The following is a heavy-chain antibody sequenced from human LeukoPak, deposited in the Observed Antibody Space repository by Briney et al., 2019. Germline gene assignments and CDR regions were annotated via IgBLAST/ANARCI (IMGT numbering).Heavy chain of an antibody. J-gene: IGHJ6*02. CDR3: ASVYLYGMDV. Sequence: ASVKVSCKASGYTFTSFYMHWVRQAPGQGLEWMGIINPSGGSTSYAQKFQGRVTMTRDTPTNTVYMELSSLRTEDTAVYYCASVYLYGMDVWGQGTTVTVSS. CDR2: INPSGGST. D-gene: IGHD2-8*01. CDR1: GYTFTSFY. V-gene: IGHV1-46*01.